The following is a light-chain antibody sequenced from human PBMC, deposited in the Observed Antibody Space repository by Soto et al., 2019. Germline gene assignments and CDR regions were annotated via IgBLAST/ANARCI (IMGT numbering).Light chain of an antibody. J-gene: IGKJ4*01. CDR3: QQYYNTPLT. Sequence: DSVMTQSPDSLVVSLCERATINCNSSQNLVYGSNNDSYLAWYQQRRGHRPKQLFYWASTRESGVPDRFSGSGSGTDFSLTISNLQHEDVAIYYCQQYYNTPLTFGGGTKVDIK. CDR2: WAS. CDR1: QNLVYGSNNDSY. V-gene: IGKV4-1*01.